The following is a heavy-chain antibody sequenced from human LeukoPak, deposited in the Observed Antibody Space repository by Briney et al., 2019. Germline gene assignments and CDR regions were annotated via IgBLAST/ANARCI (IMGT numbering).Heavy chain of an antibody. CDR3: ARGGEYSSGPDY. J-gene: IGHJ4*02. CDR2: INHSGST. Sequence: SETLSLTCAVYGGSFSGYYWSWIRQPPGKGLEWIGEINHSGSTNYNPSLKSRVTISVDTSKNQFSLKLSSATAADTAVYYCARGGEYSSGPDYWGQGTLVTVSS. V-gene: IGHV4-34*01. D-gene: IGHD6-19*01. CDR1: GGSFSGYY.